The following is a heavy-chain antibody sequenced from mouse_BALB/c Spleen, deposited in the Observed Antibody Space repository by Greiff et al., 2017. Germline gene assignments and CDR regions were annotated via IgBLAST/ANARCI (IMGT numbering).Heavy chain of an antibody. D-gene: IGHD2-10*02. CDR1: GFTFSNYW. J-gene: IGHJ2*01. CDR3: TRPYGNYGGYFDY. Sequence: EVKVEESGGGLVQPGGSMKLSCVASGFTFSNYWMNWVRQSPEKGLEWVAEIRLKSNNYATHYAESVKGRFTISRDDSKSSVYLQMNNLRAEDTGIYYCTRPYGNYGGYFDYWGQGTTLTVSS. CDR2: IRLKSNNYAT. V-gene: IGHV6-6*02.